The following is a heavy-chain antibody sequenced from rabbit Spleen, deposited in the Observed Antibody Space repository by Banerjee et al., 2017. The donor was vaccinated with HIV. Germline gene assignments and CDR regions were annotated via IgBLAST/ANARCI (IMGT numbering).Heavy chain of an antibody. CDR3: ARGEYFTVGFSSYGIYLDL. CDR1: GFSFSSSYW. V-gene: IGHV1S45*01. D-gene: IGHD5-1*01. Sequence: QEQLVESGGGLVQPEGSLTLTCTASGFSFSSSYWTCWVRQAPGEGLEWIACIHDGSSGSTWYATWAKGRFTISKTSSTTVTLQMTSLTAADTATYFCARGEYFTVGFSSYGIYLDLWGPGTLVTVS. J-gene: IGHJ4*01. CDR2: IHDGSSGST.